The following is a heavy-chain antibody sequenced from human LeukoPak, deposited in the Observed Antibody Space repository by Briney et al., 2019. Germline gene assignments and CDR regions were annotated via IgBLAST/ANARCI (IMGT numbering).Heavy chain of an antibody. J-gene: IGHJ4*02. CDR1: GFTFSSYW. V-gene: IGHV3-7*01. CDR2: IKQDGSEK. CDR3: ARVNTGELLSFDY. Sequence: PGGSLRLSCAASGFTFSSYWMSWVRQAPGKGLEWVANIKQDGSEKYYVDSVKGRFTISRDNAKNSLYLQMNSLRAEDTAVYYCARVNTGELLSFDYWGQGTLVTVSS. D-gene: IGHD3-10*01.